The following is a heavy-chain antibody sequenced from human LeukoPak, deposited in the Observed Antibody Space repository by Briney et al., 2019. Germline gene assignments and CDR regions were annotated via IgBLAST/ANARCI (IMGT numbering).Heavy chain of an antibody. D-gene: IGHD5-12*01. J-gene: IGHJ4*02. V-gene: IGHV3-23*01. Sequence: PGGSLRLSCAASGFTFSSYAMNWVRQAPGKGLEWVSTIIASSGSTFYADSVKGRFTISKDTSKNTLYLHMSSLRADDTAVYYCAKGGYDYVEVAYFDQWGQGTLVTVPS. CDR2: IIASSGST. CDR1: GFTFSSYA. CDR3: AKGGYDYVEVAYFDQ.